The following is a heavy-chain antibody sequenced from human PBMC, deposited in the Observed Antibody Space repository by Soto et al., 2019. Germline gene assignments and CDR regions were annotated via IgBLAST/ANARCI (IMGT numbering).Heavy chain of an antibody. D-gene: IGHD3-16*01. V-gene: IGHV4-4*02. J-gene: IGHJ6*02. CDR2: LSREGNR. CDR1: GAPITTTKW. CDR3: ATQTISHTWGV. Sequence: QEQPQESGPGLVKPSETLSLTYTVSGAPITTTKWWAWVRLPPGKALGWIGELSREGNRNSNPSLEGRFIMSLDQSKNHFSLKLTSVTAADTAIYYCATQTISHTWGVWGRGTSVTVSS.